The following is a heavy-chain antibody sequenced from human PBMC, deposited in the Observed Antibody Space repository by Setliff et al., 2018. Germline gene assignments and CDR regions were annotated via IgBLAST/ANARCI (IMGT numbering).Heavy chain of an antibody. CDR3: TRERYFDWFFEY. Sequence: KTSETLSLTCTVSGGSISSGSYYWTWIRQPAGKELEWIGRINTSGTTRYNPSLESRVTISLDTSTNQFSLKLSSVTAADTAVYYCTRERYFDWFFEYWGQGTLVTVSS. D-gene: IGHD3-9*01. CDR1: GGSISSGSYY. J-gene: IGHJ4*02. V-gene: IGHV4-61*02. CDR2: INTSGTT.